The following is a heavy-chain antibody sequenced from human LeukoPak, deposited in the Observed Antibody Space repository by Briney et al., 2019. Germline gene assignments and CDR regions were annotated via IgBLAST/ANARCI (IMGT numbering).Heavy chain of an antibody. V-gene: IGHV4-59*01. CDR3: ARGIASSSPWIDY. CDR2: IYYSGST. D-gene: IGHD6-6*01. J-gene: IGHJ4*02. CDR1: GGSISSYY. Sequence: SETLSLTCTVSGGSISSYYWSWIRQPPGKGLEWIGYIYYSGSTNYNPSLKSRVTISVDTSKNQFSLKPSSVTAADTAVYYCARGIASSSPWIDYWGQGTLVTVSS.